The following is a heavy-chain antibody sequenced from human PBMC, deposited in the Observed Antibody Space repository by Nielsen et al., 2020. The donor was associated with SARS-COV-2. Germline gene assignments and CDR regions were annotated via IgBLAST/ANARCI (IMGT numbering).Heavy chain of an antibody. Sequence: SETLSLTCTVSGGSISSSTDNWGCILQPPGKGREGMGSIYYSWSTYYNPSLKSRVTISVDTSKNQFSQKLSSVTASDTAVYYCARSPGPLYGMDVWGRGTTVTVSS. V-gene: IGHV4-39*01. J-gene: IGHJ6*02. CDR3: ARSPGPLYGMDV. CDR2: IYYSWST. CDR1: GGSISSSTDN.